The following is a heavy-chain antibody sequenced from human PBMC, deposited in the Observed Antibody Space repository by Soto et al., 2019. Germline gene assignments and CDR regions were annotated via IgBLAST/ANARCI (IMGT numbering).Heavy chain of an antibody. Sequence: PGGSLRLSCAASGFTFSSYGMHWVRQAPGKGLEWVAVIWYDVSNKYYADSVEGRFTISRDNSKNTLYLQMNSLRAEDTAVYYCARERNYDSSGYDLAYWGQGTLVTFSS. D-gene: IGHD3-22*01. J-gene: IGHJ4*02. V-gene: IGHV3-33*01. CDR3: ARERNYDSSGYDLAY. CDR2: IWYDVSNK. CDR1: GFTFSSYG.